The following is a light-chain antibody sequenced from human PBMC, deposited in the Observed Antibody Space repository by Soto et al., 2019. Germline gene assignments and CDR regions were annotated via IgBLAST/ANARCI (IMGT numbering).Light chain of an antibody. CDR1: QSREYSDGKTY. V-gene: IGKV2-30*01. CDR2: KVS. Sequence: DAVLTQSPLSRPVTPGQPASISCRSSQSREYSDGKTYLNWYQQRPGQSPRRLIYKVSNRDFGVPDRFSGSGSGTAFTLEISRVEAEDVGVYYCMQGSYWPWTFGQGTKVEIK. J-gene: IGKJ1*01. CDR3: MQGSYWPWT.